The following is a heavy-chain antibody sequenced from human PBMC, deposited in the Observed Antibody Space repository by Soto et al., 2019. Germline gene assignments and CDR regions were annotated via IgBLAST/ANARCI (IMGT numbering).Heavy chain of an antibody. Sequence: GGSLRLSCAASGFTFSDYYMSWIRQAPGKGLEWVSYISSSGSTIYYADSVKGRFTISRDNAKNSLYLQMNSLRAEDTAVYYCARSALVRYCSGGSCYSGYYYYYYMDVWGKGTTVTVSS. CDR3: ARSALVRYCSGGSCYSGYYYYYYMDV. J-gene: IGHJ6*03. D-gene: IGHD2-15*01. V-gene: IGHV3-11*01. CDR2: ISSSGSTI. CDR1: GFTFSDYY.